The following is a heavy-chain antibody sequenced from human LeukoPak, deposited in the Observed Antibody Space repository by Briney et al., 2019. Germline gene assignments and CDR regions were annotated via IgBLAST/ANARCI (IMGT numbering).Heavy chain of an antibody. CDR2: VYYSGST. J-gene: IGHJ5*02. CDR1: GGSISTYY. D-gene: IGHD6-19*01. V-gene: IGHV4-59*12. Sequence: KPSETLSLTCTVSGGSISTYYWSWIRQPPGKGLEGIGNVYYSGSTNYNPSLKSRVTRSVDTSKNQFTLKLRSVTAADTAVYYCALTPSGWKNWFDPWGQGTLVTVSS. CDR3: ALTPSGWKNWFDP.